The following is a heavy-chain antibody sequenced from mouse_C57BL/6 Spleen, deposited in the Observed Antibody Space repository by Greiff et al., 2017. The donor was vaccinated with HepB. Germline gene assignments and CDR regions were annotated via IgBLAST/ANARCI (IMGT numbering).Heavy chain of an antibody. CDR2: IDPSDSST. V-gene: IGHV1-69*01. J-gene: IGHJ3*01. D-gene: IGHD2-2*01. Sequence: VQLQQSGAELVMPGASVKLSCKASGYTFTSYWMHWVKQRPGQGLEWIGEIDPSDSSTNYNQKFKGQSTLTVDKSSSTAYMQLSSLTSEDSAVYYCARWGLRRGAWFAYWGQGTLVTVSA. CDR3: ARWGLRRGAWFAY. CDR1: GYTFTSYW.